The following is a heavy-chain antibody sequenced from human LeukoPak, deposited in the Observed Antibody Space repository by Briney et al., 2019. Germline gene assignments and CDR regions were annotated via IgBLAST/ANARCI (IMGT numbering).Heavy chain of an antibody. CDR1: GVPSTTYY. V-gene: IGHV4-59*01. CDR2: VYYSGSA. J-gene: IGHJ4*02. Sequence: SETLSLTCNVSGVPSTTYYWSWIRQPPGRGLEWIGYVYYSGSADHNPSLKSRVTMSVDTSKNQLSLKLTSVTAADTAVYYCARVTGYNYWGQGTLITVSS. CDR3: ARVTGYNY. D-gene: IGHD6-13*01.